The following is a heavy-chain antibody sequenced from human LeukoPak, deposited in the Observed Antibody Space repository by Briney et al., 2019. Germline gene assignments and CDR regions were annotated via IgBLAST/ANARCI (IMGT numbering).Heavy chain of an antibody. V-gene: IGHV4-39*01. J-gene: IGHJ4*02. CDR3: VVDGAMDH. CDR1: GGPISTENYD. Sequence: SETLSLTCTVSGGPISTENYDWGWIRQPPGKGLEWIGNIYYTGSTNYNPSLKGRVTISVDTLKNQFSLRLTSMTAADTAVYYCVVDGAMDHWSQGTLVTVSS. D-gene: IGHD3-16*01. CDR2: IYYTGST.